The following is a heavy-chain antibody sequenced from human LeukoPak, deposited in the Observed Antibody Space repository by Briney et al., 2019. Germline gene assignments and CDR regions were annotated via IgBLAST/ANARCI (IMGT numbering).Heavy chain of an antibody. J-gene: IGHJ4*02. V-gene: IGHV3-7*03. CDR2: IKQDGSEK. D-gene: IGHD3-9*01. CDR1: RFTFSSYW. Sequence: GGSLRLSCAASRFTFSSYWMSWVRQAPGKGLEWVANIKQDGSEKYYVDSVKGRFTISRDNAKNSLYLQMNSLRAEDTAVYYCARGSLRYFDWLEDYWGQGTLVTVSS. CDR3: ARGSLRYFDWLEDY.